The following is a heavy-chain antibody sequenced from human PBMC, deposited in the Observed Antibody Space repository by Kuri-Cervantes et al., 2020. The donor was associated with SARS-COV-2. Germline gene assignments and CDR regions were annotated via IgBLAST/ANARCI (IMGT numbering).Heavy chain of an antibody. D-gene: IGHD6-25*01. Sequence: ASVKVSCKASGYTFTGYYMHWVRQAPGQGLEWMGWINPNSGGTNYAQKFQGRVTMTRNTSISTAYMELSSLRSEDTAVYYCARAMRADSNWFDPRGQGTLVTVSS. CDR2: INPNSGGT. J-gene: IGHJ5*02. CDR3: ARAMRADSNWFDP. CDR1: GYTFTGYY. V-gene: IGHV1-2*02.